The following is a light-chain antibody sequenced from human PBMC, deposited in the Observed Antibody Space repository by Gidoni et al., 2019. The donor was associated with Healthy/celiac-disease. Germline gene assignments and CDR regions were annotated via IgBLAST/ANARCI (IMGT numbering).Light chain of an antibody. J-gene: IGKJ2*01. CDR2: DAS. Sequence: EIVLTQSPATLSLSPGDRATLSCRASPSVSSYLAWYQQKPGQAPRLLIYDASNRATGIPARFSGSGSGTDFTLTISSLEPEDFAVYYCQQRSTFGQGTKLEIK. CDR1: PSVSSY. CDR3: QQRST. V-gene: IGKV3-11*01.